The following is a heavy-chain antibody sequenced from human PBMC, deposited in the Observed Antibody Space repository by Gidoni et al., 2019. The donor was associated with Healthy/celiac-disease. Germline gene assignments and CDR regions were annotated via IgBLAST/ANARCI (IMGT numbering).Heavy chain of an antibody. V-gene: IGHV3-21*01. CDR3: ARDPPISRPTNGGDY. D-gene: IGHD2-21*01. CDR1: GFTFSSYS. Sequence: EVQLVESGGGLVKPGGSLRLSCAASGFTFSSYSMNWVRQAPGKGLEWVSSISSSSSYIYYADSVKGRFTISRDNAKNSLYLQMNSLRAEDTAVYYCARDPPISRPTNGGDYWGQGTLVTVSS. J-gene: IGHJ4*02. CDR2: ISSSSSYI.